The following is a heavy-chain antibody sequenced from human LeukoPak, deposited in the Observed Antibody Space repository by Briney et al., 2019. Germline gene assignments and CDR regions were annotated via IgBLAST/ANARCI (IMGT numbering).Heavy chain of an antibody. Sequence: HSETLSVTCTVSGGSISSSSYYWGWIRQPPGKRLEWIGSIYYSGSTYYSPSLESRLTISVDTYKNQFSLKLSSVTAADTAVYYCARLGYCSSTSCYNFDYWGQGTLVTVSS. CDR3: ARLGYCSSTSCYNFDY. V-gene: IGHV4-39*01. CDR2: IYYSGST. D-gene: IGHD2-2*01. J-gene: IGHJ4*02. CDR1: GGSISSSSYY.